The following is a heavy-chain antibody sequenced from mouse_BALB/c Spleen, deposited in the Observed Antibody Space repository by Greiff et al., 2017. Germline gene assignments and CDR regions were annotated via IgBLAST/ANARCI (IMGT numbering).Heavy chain of an antibody. D-gene: IGHD2-14*01. CDR1: GFTFSSYG. Sequence: EVQLVESGGDLVKPGGSLKLSCAASGFTFSSYGMSWVRQTPDKRLEWVATISSGGSYTYYPDSVKGRFTISRDNAKNTLYLQMSSLKSEDTAMYYCARQEVRYWYFDVWGAGTTVTVSS. CDR2: ISSGGSYT. V-gene: IGHV5-6*01. CDR3: ARQEVRYWYFDV. J-gene: IGHJ1*01.